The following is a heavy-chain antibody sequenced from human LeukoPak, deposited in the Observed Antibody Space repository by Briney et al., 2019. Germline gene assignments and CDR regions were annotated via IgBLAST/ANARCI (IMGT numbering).Heavy chain of an antibody. CDR3: ARVIRARLFGNLALDY. Sequence: GGSLRLSCAASGFTFSSYAMHWVRQAPGKGLEWVAVISYDGSNKYYADSVKGRFTISRDNSKNTLYLQMNSLRAEDTAVYYCARVIRARLFGNLALDYWGQGTLVTVSS. CDR1: GFTFSSYA. D-gene: IGHD3-3*01. CDR2: ISYDGSNK. V-gene: IGHV3-30*01. J-gene: IGHJ4*02.